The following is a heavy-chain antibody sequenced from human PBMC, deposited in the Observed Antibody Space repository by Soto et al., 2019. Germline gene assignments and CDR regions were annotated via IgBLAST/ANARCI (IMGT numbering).Heavy chain of an antibody. CDR3: ARRNDFWSYGMDV. Sequence: SETLSLTCTVSGGTISSSSYYWGWIRQPPGKGLEWIGSIYYSGSTYYNPSLKSRVTISVDTSKNQFSLKLSSVTAADTAVYYCARRNDFWSYGMDVWGQGTTVTVSS. CDR2: IYYSGST. CDR1: GGTISSSSYY. J-gene: IGHJ6*02. D-gene: IGHD3-3*01. V-gene: IGHV4-39*01.